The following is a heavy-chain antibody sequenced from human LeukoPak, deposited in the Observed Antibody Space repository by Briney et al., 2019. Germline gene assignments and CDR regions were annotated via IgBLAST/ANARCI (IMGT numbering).Heavy chain of an antibody. CDR2: IIPIFGTA. Sequence: SVKVSCKASGGTFISYAISWVRQAPGQGLEWMGGIIPIFGTANYAQKFQGRVTITTDESTSTAYMELSSLRSEDTAVYYCASNSGSGDAFDIWGQGTMVTVSS. CDR3: ASNSGSGDAFDI. J-gene: IGHJ3*02. CDR1: GGTFISYA. V-gene: IGHV1-69*05. D-gene: IGHD1-26*01.